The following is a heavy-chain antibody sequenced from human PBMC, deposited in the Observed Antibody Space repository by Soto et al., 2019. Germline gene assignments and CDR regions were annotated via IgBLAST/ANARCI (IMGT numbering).Heavy chain of an antibody. CDR1: GGSISSGGYY. D-gene: IGHD5-12*01. V-gene: IGHV4-31*03. Sequence: SETLSLTCTVSGGSISSGGYYWSWIRQHPGKGLEWIGYIYYSGSTNYNPSLKSRVTISVDTSKNQFSLKLSSVTAADTAVYYCARRMRGYSGYDLDYFDYWGQGTLVTVSS. CDR3: ARRMRGYSGYDLDYFDY. J-gene: IGHJ4*02. CDR2: IYYSGST.